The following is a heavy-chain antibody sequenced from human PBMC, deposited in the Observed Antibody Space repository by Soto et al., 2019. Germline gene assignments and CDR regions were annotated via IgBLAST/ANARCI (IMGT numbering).Heavy chain of an antibody. Sequence: EVQLLESGGGLVQPGGSLRLSCAASGFTFSSYAMSWVRQAPGKGLEWVSDISAGGGNTNYADSVKGRFTISRDNSKNTLYLQMNSLRAEDTAVYYCAKGRRVGQMWFDIWGQGTMVTGSS. CDR2: ISAGGGNT. CDR3: AKGRRVGQMWFDI. D-gene: IGHD1-26*01. CDR1: GFTFSSYA. V-gene: IGHV3-23*01. J-gene: IGHJ3*02.